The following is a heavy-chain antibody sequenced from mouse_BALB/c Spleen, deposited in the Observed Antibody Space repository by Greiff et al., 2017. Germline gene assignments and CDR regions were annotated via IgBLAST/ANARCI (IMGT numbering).Heavy chain of an antibody. CDR3: TRPYGNYEAWFAY. V-gene: IGHV1-69*02. J-gene: IGHJ3*01. CDR1: GYTFTSYW. D-gene: IGHD2-10*02. CDR2: IYPSDSYT. Sequence: VQLQQSGAELVRPGASVKLSCKASGYTFTSYWINWVKQRPGQGLEWIGNIYPSDSYTNYNQKFKDKATLTVDKSSSTAYMQLSSPTSEDSAVYYCTRPYGNYEAWFAYWGQGTLVTVSA.